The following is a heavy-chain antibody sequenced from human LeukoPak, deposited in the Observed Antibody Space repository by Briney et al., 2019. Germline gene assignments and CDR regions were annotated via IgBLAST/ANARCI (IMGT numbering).Heavy chain of an antibody. Sequence: ASVKVSCKASGYTFTSYGISWVRQAPGQGLEWMGWISAYNGNTNYAQKLQGRVTMTTDTSTSTAYMELRSLRSDDTAVYYCARAQDTASANDFEYWGQGTLSPSPQ. CDR1: GYTFTSYG. V-gene: IGHV1-18*01. D-gene: IGHD5-18*01. CDR3: ARAQDTASANDFEY. J-gene: IGHJ4*02. CDR2: ISAYNGNT.